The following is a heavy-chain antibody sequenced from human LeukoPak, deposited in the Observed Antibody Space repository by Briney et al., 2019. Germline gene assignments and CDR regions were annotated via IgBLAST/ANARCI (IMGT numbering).Heavy chain of an antibody. CDR3: AREEDSSSSAGIDY. Sequence: SETLFLTCTVSGGSISSSSYYWGWIRQPPGKGLEWIRSIYYSGSTYYNPSLKSRVTISVDTSKNQFSLKLSSVTAADTAVYYCAREEDSSSSAGIDYWGQGTLVTVSS. J-gene: IGHJ4*02. D-gene: IGHD6-6*01. CDR2: IYYSGST. CDR1: GGSISSSSYY. V-gene: IGHV4-39*07.